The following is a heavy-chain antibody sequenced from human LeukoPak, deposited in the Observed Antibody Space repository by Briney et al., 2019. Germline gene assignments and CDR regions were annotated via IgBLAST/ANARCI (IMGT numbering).Heavy chain of an antibody. CDR3: ASILLERRGLCIDY. CDR2: IYHSGST. D-gene: IGHD1-1*01. Sequence: SETLSLTCAVSGGSISSGGYSWSWIRQPPGKGLEWIGYIYHSGSTYYNPSLKSRVTISVDTSKNQFSLKLSSVTATDTAVYYCASILLERRGLCIDYWGQGTLVTVSS. CDR1: GGSISSGGYS. J-gene: IGHJ4*02. V-gene: IGHV4-30-2*01.